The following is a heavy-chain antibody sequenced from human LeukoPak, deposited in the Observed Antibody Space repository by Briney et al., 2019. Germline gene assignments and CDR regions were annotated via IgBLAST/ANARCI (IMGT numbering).Heavy chain of an antibody. J-gene: IGHJ4*02. CDR2: INPNNGGT. Sequence: ASVKVSCKASGYSFTGYYIHWVRQAPGQGLEWVGWINPNNGGTNYAQNFQGRVTMTRDTSISTAYMELSSLISDDTAVYYCARGTAGLDFDYWGQGTLVTVSS. CDR1: GYSFTGYY. D-gene: IGHD6-19*01. CDR3: ARGTAGLDFDY. V-gene: IGHV1-2*02.